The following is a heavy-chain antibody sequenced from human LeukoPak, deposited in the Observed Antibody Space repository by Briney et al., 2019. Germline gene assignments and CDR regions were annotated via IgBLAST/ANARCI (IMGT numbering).Heavy chain of an antibody. CDR2: ISYDGSNK. V-gene: IGHV3-30*18. CDR1: GFTFSSYG. CDR3: AKDHYYYDSSGTPDY. D-gene: IGHD3-22*01. J-gene: IGHJ4*02. Sequence: GGSLRLSCAASGFTFSSYGMHWVRQAPGKGLEWVAVISYDGSNKYYADSVKGRFTISRDNSKNTLYLQMNSLRAEDTAVYYCAKDHYYYDSSGTPDYWGQGTLVAVSS.